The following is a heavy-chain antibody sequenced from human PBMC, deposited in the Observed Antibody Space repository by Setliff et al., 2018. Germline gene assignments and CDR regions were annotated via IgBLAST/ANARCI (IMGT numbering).Heavy chain of an antibody. CDR3: ARKSRNIVVVPAAVTYYYHYYMDV. J-gene: IGHJ6*03. D-gene: IGHD2-2*01. CDR1: GGSFSGYY. V-gene: IGHV4-34*01. Sequence: SETLSLTCAVYGGSFSGYYWSWIRQPPGKGLEWIGEINHSGSTSYNPSLKSRVTISVDTSKNQFSLKLSSVTAADTAVYYCARKSRNIVVVPAAVTYYYHYYMDVWGKGTTVTVSS. CDR2: INHSGST.